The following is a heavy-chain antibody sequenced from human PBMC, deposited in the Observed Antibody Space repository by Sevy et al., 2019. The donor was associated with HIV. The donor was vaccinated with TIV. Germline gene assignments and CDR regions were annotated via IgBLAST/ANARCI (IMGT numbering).Heavy chain of an antibody. V-gene: IGHV3-53*01. CDR3: ASRYYYGSGSYYRWSWDV. J-gene: IGHJ6*02. D-gene: IGHD3-10*01. CDR2: IYSGSST. CDR1: GFTVSSNY. Sequence: GGSLRLSCAASGFTVSSNYMSWVRQAPGKGLEWVSVIYSGSSTYYADSVKGRFTISRDNSKNTLYLQMNSLRAEDTAVYYCASRYYYGSGSYYRWSWDVWGQGTTVTVS.